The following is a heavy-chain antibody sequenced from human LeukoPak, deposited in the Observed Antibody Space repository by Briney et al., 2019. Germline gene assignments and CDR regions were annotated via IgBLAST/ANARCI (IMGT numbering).Heavy chain of an antibody. Sequence: ASVKVSCKASGYTFTSDGISWVRQAPGQGLEWMGWITAYNGNTNYAQKLQGRVTMTTDTSTSTDYMELRSLRSDDTAVYDCARVCGGSCYGRKGPNWFDPWGQGTLVTVSS. V-gene: IGHV1-18*01. CDR2: ITAYNGNT. CDR1: GYTFTSDG. J-gene: IGHJ5*02. CDR3: ARVCGGSCYGRKGPNWFDP. D-gene: IGHD2-15*01.